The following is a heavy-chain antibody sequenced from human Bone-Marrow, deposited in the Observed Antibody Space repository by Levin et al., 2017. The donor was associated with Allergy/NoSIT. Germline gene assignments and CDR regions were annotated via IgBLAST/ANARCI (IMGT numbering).Heavy chain of an antibody. J-gene: IGHJ3*02. D-gene: IGHD3-3*01. CDR3: ARLYYDFWSGYTKDDAFDI. Sequence: ASVKVSCKASGYTFTSYGISWVRQAPGQGLEWMGWISAYNGNTNYAQKLQGRVTMTTDTSTSTAYMELRSLRSDDTAVYYCARLYYDFWSGYTKDDAFDIWGQGTMVTVSS. V-gene: IGHV1-18*01. CDR2: ISAYNGNT. CDR1: GYTFTSYG.